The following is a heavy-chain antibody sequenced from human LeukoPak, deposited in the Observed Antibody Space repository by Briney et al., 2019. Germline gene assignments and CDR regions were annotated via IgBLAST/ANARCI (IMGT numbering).Heavy chain of an antibody. Sequence: GASVKVSCKASGYTFTSYGISWVRQAPGQGLEWMGWISAYNGNTNYAQKLQGRVTMTTDTSTSTAYMELRSLRSDDTAVYYCARDRGPYDSSGYPSFDYWGQGTLVTASS. J-gene: IGHJ4*02. CDR2: ISAYNGNT. CDR1: GYTFTSYG. D-gene: IGHD3-22*01. V-gene: IGHV1-18*01. CDR3: ARDRGPYDSSGYPSFDY.